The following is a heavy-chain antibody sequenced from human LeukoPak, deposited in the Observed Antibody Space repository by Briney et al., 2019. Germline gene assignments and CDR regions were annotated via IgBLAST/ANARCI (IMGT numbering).Heavy chain of an antibody. V-gene: IGHV4-59*01. Sequence: SETQSLTCTVSGDSISNYYWSWIRQPPGKGLEWIGYISYSGSTNSNPSLYSRVTISIDMSKNQFSLRLSSVTAADTAVYYCARGRVPNYWGQGTLVTVSS. D-gene: IGHD3-10*01. J-gene: IGHJ4*02. CDR3: ARGRVPNY. CDR2: ISYSGST. CDR1: GDSISNYY.